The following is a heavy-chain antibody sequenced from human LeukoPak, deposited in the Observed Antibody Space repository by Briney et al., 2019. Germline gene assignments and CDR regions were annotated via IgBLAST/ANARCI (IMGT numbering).Heavy chain of an antibody. V-gene: IGHV1-2*02. Sequence: ASVKVSCKASGHTFTGYYMHWVRQAPGQGLEWMGWINPNSGGTNYAQKFQGRVTMTRDTSISTAYMELSRLRSDDTAVYYCARDRYGSYDFRFDPWGQGTLVTVSS. J-gene: IGHJ5*02. CDR3: ARDRYGSYDFRFDP. D-gene: IGHD3-3*01. CDR1: GHTFTGYY. CDR2: INPNSGGT.